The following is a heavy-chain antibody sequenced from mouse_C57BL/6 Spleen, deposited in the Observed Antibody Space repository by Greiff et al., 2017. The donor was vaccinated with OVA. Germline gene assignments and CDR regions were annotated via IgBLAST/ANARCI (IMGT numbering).Heavy chain of an antibody. CDR1: GYTFTSYW. Sequence: QVQLQQPGAELVMPGASVKLSCKASGYTFTSYWMHWVKQRPGQGLEWIGEIDPSDSYTNYNQKFKGKSTLTVDKSSSTAYMQLSSLTSEDSAVYYCARKELNWDSLFDYWGQGTTLTVSS. V-gene: IGHV1-69*01. CDR2: IDPSDSYT. D-gene: IGHD4-1*01. J-gene: IGHJ2*01. CDR3: ARKELNWDSLFDY.